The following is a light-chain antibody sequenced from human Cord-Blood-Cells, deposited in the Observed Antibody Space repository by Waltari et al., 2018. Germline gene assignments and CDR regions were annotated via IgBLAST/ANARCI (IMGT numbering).Light chain of an antibody. CDR3: QQYNNWPPYS. V-gene: IGKV3-15*01. CDR1: QIVSSN. CDR2: GAS. J-gene: IGKJ2*03. Sequence: EIVMTQSPATLSVSPGERATLSCRASQIVSSNLAWYQHKPGQAPRLLIYGASTRATGIPARFSGSGSGTEFTLTISSLQSEDFAVYYCQQYNNWPPYSFGQGTKLEIK.